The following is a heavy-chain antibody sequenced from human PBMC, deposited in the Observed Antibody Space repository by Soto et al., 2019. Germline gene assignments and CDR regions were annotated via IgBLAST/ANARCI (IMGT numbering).Heavy chain of an antibody. CDR1: GFTFSSYG. V-gene: IGHV3-33*01. CDR3: ARESRLGFYYEILTGSYGMDV. Sequence: QVQLVESGGGVVQPGRSLRLSCAASGFTFSSYGMHWVRQAPGKGLEWVAVIWYDGSNKYYADSVKGRFTISRDNSKNTLYLQMNSLRAEDTAVYYCARESRLGFYYEILTGSYGMDVWGQGTTVTVSS. J-gene: IGHJ6*02. D-gene: IGHD3-9*01. CDR2: IWYDGSNK.